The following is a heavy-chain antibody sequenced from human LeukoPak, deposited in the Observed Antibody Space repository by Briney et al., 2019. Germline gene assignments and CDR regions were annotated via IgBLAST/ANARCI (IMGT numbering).Heavy chain of an antibody. CDR2: AKSDGRSA. D-gene: IGHD2-2*01. CDR1: AFTFSSFW. V-gene: IGHV3-74*01. Sequence: GGSLRLSCAASAFTFSSFWMHWVRQAPGKGLVWASPAKSDGRSATYADSVKGRFTVSRDNAKNTLYLQMNSLRAEDTAVYYCARDQCSGPNCQVALDYWGQGTLVTVSS. CDR3: ARDQCSGPNCQVALDY. J-gene: IGHJ4*02.